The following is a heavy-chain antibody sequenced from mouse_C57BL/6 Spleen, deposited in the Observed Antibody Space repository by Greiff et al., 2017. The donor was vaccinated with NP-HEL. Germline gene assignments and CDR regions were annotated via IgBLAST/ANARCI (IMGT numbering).Heavy chain of an antibody. V-gene: IGHV5-17*01. CDR3: ARALDGYYEYAMDY. Sequence: VQLKESGGGLVKPGGSLKLSCAASGFTFSDYGMHWVRQAPEKGLEWVAYISSGSSTIYYADTVKGRFTISRDNAKNTLFLQMTSLRSEDTAMYYCARALDGYYEYAMDYWGQGTSVTVSS. CDR1: GFTFSDYG. D-gene: IGHD2-3*01. CDR2: ISSGSSTI. J-gene: IGHJ4*01.